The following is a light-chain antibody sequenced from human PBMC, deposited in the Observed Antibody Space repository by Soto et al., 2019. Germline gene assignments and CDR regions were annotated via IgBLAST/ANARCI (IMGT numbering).Light chain of an antibody. CDR2: ASS. J-gene: IGKJ5*01. CDR3: QQSFRTPIT. V-gene: IGKV1-39*01. CDR1: QNIGRF. Sequence: DIQMTQSPSSLSASVGDTVTITCRASQNIGRFLSWLQDTPGQAPRLLLFASSVLQSGVPPRFRVSVSGTEFTLTITSLKPEDSATYYCQQSFRTPITFGQGTRL.